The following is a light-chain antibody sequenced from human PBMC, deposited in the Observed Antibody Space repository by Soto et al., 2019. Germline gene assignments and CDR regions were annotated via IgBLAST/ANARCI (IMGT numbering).Light chain of an antibody. V-gene: IGKV1-39*01. CDR3: QQSYSTPMYT. J-gene: IGKJ2*01. CDR2: AAS. Sequence: DIQMTQSPSSLSASVGDRVTITCRASQSISSYLNWYQQKPGKAPKLLIYAASSLQSGVPSRFSGRGSGTDFTLTISSLQPEDFVTYYCQQSYSTPMYTFGQGTKLEIK. CDR1: QSISSY.